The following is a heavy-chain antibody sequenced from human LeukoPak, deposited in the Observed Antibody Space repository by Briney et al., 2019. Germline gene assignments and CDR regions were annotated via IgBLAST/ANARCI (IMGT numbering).Heavy chain of an antibody. CDR1: GFTFSNYA. V-gene: IGHV3-23*01. CDR2: VSGSGGST. J-gene: IGHJ4*02. D-gene: IGHD6-19*01. CDR3: AKIEGSGWCERDC. Sequence: GGSLRLSCAASGFTFSNYAMSWVRQAPGKGLDWVSAVSGSGGSTFYADSVRGRFTISRDNSRNMLYLQMNSLTAEDTAIYYCAKIEGSGWCERDCWGQGTLVTVSS.